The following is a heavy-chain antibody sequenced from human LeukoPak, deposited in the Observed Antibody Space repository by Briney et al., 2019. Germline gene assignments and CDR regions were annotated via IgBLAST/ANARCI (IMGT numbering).Heavy chain of an antibody. CDR2: ISAFNGNT. V-gene: IGHV1-18*01. Sequence: ASVKVSCKASGYMFNIYGISWVRQAPGQGLEWMGWISAFNGNTNYARNFQDRVTMTTDTSTTTAYMELRSLRPDDTALYFCAKVAGDRMDHWGQGTLLTVSS. CDR3: AKVAGDRMDH. D-gene: IGHD6-13*01. J-gene: IGHJ4*02. CDR1: GYMFNIYG.